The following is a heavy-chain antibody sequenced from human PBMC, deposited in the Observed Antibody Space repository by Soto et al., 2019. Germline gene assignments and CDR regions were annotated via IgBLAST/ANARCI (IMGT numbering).Heavy chain of an antibody. CDR3: ARGRRYSSSWYSDY. CDR1: GGSLSSSSYY. CDR2: IYYSGST. Sequence: NPSETLSLTCTVSGGSLSSSSYYWGWIRQPPGKGLEWIGSIYYSGSTYYNPSLKSRVTISVDTSKNQFSLKLSSVTAADTAVYYCARGRRYSSSWYSDYWGQGTLVTVS. J-gene: IGHJ4*02. D-gene: IGHD6-13*01. V-gene: IGHV4-39*01.